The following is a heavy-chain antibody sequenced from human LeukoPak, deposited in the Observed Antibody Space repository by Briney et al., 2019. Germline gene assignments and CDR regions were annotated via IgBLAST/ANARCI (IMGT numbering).Heavy chain of an antibody. Sequence: GGSLRLSCAASGFTFSTYAMSWVRQAPGKGLEWVSTVTDSGSSTYYADAVKGRFTISRDNSKNTLYLQMNSLRAEDTAVYHCAKLHVVLEWLDPWGQGTLVTVSS. D-gene: IGHD3-22*01. CDR1: GFTFSTYA. J-gene: IGHJ5*02. CDR3: AKLHVVLEWLDP. CDR2: VTDSGSST. V-gene: IGHV3-23*01.